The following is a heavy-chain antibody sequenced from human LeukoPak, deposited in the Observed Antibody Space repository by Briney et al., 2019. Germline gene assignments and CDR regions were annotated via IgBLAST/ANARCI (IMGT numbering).Heavy chain of an antibody. Sequence: PGRSLRLSCAASGFTFSSYGMHLVRQAPGKGLEWVAVIWYDGSNKYYADSVKGRFTISRDNSKNTLYLQMNSLRAEDTAVYYCAKVAVAGTILDYWGQGTLVTVSS. CDR3: AKVAVAGTILDY. CDR1: GFTFSSYG. J-gene: IGHJ4*02. D-gene: IGHD6-19*01. V-gene: IGHV3-33*06. CDR2: IWYDGSNK.